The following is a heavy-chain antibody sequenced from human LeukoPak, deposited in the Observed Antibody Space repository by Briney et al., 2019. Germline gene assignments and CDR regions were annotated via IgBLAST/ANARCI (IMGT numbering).Heavy chain of an antibody. D-gene: IGHD3-16*01. CDR3: AKERGISYTYEFDY. V-gene: IGHV3-23*01. CDR2: ISGSGSNT. Sequence: GGSLRLSCAASGFTVSSSYMTWVRQAPGKGLDWVSLISGSGSNTYYTDSVQGRFTISRDNSRNTLYLQMSSLRAEDTAIYYCAKERGISYTYEFDYWGQGALVTVSS. J-gene: IGHJ4*02. CDR1: GFTVSSSY.